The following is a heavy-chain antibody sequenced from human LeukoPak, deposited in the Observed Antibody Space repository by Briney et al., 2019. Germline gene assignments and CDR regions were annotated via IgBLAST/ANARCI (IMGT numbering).Heavy chain of an antibody. CDR2: IYPGDSDT. V-gene: IGHV5-51*01. CDR3: ARHRYCSGGSCYGSFDY. D-gene: IGHD2-15*01. Sequence: GESLKISCKGSGYTFINYWIAWVRQMPGKGLEWMGIIYPGDSDTRYSPSFQGQVTISVDKSINTAYLQWSSLKASDTAMYYCARHRYCSGGSCYGSFDYWGQGTLVTVSS. J-gene: IGHJ4*02. CDR1: GYTFINYW.